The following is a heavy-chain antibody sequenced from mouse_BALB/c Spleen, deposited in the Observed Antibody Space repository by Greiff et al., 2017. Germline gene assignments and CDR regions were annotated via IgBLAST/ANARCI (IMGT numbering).Heavy chain of an antibody. J-gene: IGHJ2*01. Sequence: EVKLVESGGDLVKPGGSLKLSCAASGFTFSSYGMSWVRQTPDKRLEWVATISSGGSYTYYPDSVKGRFTISRDNAKNTLYLQMSSLKSEDTAMYYCASRDYYGSSGYFDYWGQGTTLTVSS. CDR3: ASRDYYGSSGYFDY. CDR1: GFTFSSYG. CDR2: ISSGGSYT. D-gene: IGHD1-1*01. V-gene: IGHV5-6*02.